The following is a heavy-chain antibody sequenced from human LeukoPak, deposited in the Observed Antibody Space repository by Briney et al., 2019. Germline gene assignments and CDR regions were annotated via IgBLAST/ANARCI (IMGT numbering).Heavy chain of an antibody. D-gene: IGHD6-19*01. CDR1: GFTFNSYT. CDR3: ARDNGYSSGHGFDY. V-gene: IGHV3-30-3*01. J-gene: IGHJ4*02. Sequence: GGSLRLSCAASGFTFNSYTMHWVRQAPGKGLEWVALIWYDGSNKYYADSVKGRFTISRDNSKNTLYLQMNSLRAEDTAVYYCARDNGYSSGHGFDYWGQGTLVTVSS. CDR2: IWYDGSNK.